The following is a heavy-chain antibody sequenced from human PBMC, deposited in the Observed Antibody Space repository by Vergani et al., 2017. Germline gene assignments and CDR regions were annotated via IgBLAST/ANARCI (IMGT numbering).Heavy chain of an antibody. CDR1: GGTFSSYA. V-gene: IGHV1-69*04. D-gene: IGHD2-15*01. J-gene: IGHJ6*02. CDR2: IIPILGIA. CDR3: ARDNLCSGGSWYTHWSHYYYGMDV. Sequence: QVQLVQSGAEVKKPGSSVKVSCKASGGTFSSYAISWVRQAPGQGLEWMGRIIPILGIANYAQKFQGRVTITADKSTSTAYMELSSLRCEDTAVYYCARDNLCSGGSWYTHWSHYYYGMDVWGQGTTVTVAS.